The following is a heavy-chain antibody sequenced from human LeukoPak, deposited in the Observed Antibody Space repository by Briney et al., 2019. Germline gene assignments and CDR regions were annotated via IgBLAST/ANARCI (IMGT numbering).Heavy chain of an antibody. CDR3: ARAAYSSSRQVGSKYYYYYYYMDV. V-gene: IGHV1-18*04. CDR1: GYTFTGYY. D-gene: IGHD6-13*01. Sequence: ASVKVSCKASGYTFTGYYMHWVRQAPGQGLEWMGWISAYNGNTNYAQKLQGRVTMTTDTSTSTAYMELRSLRSDDTAVYYCARAAYSSSRQVGSKYYYYYYYMDVWGKGTTVTISS. CDR2: ISAYNGNT. J-gene: IGHJ6*03.